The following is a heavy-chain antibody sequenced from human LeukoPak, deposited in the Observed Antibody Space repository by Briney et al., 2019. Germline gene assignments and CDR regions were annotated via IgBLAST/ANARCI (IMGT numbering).Heavy chain of an antibody. V-gene: IGHV3-7*03. CDR2: IKTDGSET. CDR1: GFPFSRNW. Sequence: GGSLRLSCVASGFPFSRNWMSWVRQAPVKGLEWVANIKTDGSETHYVDSVKGRFTISRDNAKNSLYLQMMSLRAEDTAVYYCGRIGVYGDTFDIWGQGTLVTVSS. J-gene: IGHJ3*02. D-gene: IGHD2-8*01. CDR3: GRIGVYGDTFDI.